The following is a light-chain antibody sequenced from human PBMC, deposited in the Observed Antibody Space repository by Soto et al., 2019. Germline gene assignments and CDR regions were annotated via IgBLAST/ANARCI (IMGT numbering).Light chain of an antibody. CDR2: DAS. CDR3: QQRSNWPPYT. CDR1: QSVSSY. Sequence: EIVLTQSPATLSLSPGERATLSCRASQSVSSYLAWHQQKPGQAPRLLIYDASNRATGIPARFSGSGSGTDFPLTISGLEPEDFAVYYCQQRSNWPPYTFGQGTKLEIK. J-gene: IGKJ2*01. V-gene: IGKV3-11*01.